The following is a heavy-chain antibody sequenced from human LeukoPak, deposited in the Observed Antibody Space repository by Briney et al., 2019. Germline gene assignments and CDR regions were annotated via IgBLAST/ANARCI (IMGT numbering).Heavy chain of an antibody. J-gene: IGHJ5*02. CDR1: GGSFSGYY. Sequence: SETLSLTCAVYGGSFSGYYWSWIRQPPGKGLEWIGYIYYSGSTNYNPSLKSRVTISVDTSKNQFSLKLSSVTAADTAVYYCARVGYFNWFDPWGQGTLVTVSS. V-gene: IGHV4-59*01. CDR3: ARVGYFNWFDP. D-gene: IGHD3-22*01. CDR2: IYYSGST.